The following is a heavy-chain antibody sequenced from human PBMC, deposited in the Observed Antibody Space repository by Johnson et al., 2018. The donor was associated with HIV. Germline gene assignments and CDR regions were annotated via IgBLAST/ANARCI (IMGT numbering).Heavy chain of an antibody. V-gene: IGHV3-20*04. Sequence: VQLVESGGGVVRPGGSLRLSCAASGFTFDDYGMSWVRQAPGKGLEWVSGINWSGDSQGYADSVKGRFPISRDNAKCSLYLRMNSLRAEETALYYCACLVGTTGRNDGFDIWGQGTMVTVSS. CDR3: ACLVGTTGRNDGFDI. D-gene: IGHD1-26*01. J-gene: IGHJ3*02. CDR2: INWSGDSQ. CDR1: GFTFDDYG.